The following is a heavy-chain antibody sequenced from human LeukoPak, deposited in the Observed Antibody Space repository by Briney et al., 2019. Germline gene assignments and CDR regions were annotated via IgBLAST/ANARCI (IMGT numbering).Heavy chain of an antibody. Sequence: PGGSLRLSCAASGFTFSSYAMSWVRQAPGKGLEWVSAISGSGGSTYYADSVKGRFTISRDNSENTLYLQMNSLRAEDTAVYYCAKFYGELWSNDAFDIWGQGTMVTVSS. CDR2: ISGSGGST. CDR3: AKFYGELWSNDAFDI. V-gene: IGHV3-23*01. CDR1: GFTFSSYA. J-gene: IGHJ3*02. D-gene: IGHD5-18*01.